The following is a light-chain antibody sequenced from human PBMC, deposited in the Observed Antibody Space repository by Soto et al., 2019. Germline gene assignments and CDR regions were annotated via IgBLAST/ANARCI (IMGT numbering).Light chain of an antibody. V-gene: IGKV1-27*01. CDR2: AAS. Sequence: DIRMTQSPSPLSASVGDRVTITCGASLPISNYLAWYQPNQGKIPNLRIYAASTLQAGVPSRLSGSGSGTDLTITISSMQTEDVEADYGQKYNSDPLTFGGWTQVDI. CDR3: QKYNSDPLT. J-gene: IGKJ4*01. CDR1: LPISNY.